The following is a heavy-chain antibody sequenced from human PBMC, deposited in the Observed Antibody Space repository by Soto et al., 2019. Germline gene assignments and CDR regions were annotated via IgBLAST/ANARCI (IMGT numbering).Heavy chain of an antibody. J-gene: IGHJ6*02. D-gene: IGHD2-21*01. V-gene: IGHV4-39*01. CDR3: ATHPAIPATSFSGMDV. Sequence: SETLSLTCSVSGASFRSSRYYWGWIRQPPEKGLEWIATMYYSGTTYYNPSLRSRVTVSIDTSKDPFSLKLTSVTAADTAMYYCATHPAIPATSFSGMDVWGQGTTVTVSS. CDR1: GASFRSSRYY. CDR2: MYYSGTT.